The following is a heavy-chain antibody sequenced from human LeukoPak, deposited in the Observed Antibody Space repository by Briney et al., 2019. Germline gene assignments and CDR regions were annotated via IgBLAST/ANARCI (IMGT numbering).Heavy chain of an antibody. V-gene: IGHV3-30*18. CDR2: ISYDGSNK. J-gene: IGHJ1*01. CDR3: AKDLDNLEMATIEPGVQH. Sequence: QAGGSLRLSCAASGFTFSSYGMHWVRQAPGKGLEWVAVISYDGSNKYYADSVKGRFTISRDNSKNTLYLQMNSLRAEDTAVYYCAKDLDNLEMATIEPGVQHWGQGTLVTVSS. D-gene: IGHD5-24*01. CDR1: GFTFSSYG.